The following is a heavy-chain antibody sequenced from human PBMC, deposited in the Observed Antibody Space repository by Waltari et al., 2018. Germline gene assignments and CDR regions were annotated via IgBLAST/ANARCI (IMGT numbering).Heavy chain of an antibody. CDR2: IYHSGST. Sequence: QWQLQESGSGLVKPSQTLSLTCAVSGCSLNSPCFCWGWFRQPPGKGLEWLAYIYHSGSTYFNPSLKSRINISVDRSNNRFSLELTSVTAADTAVYYCVRYHDYSSFLDPWGQGTLVTVSS. CDR1: GCSLNSPCFC. D-gene: IGHD4-17*01. V-gene: IGHV4-30-2*01. J-gene: IGHJ5*02. CDR3: VRYHDYSSFLDP.